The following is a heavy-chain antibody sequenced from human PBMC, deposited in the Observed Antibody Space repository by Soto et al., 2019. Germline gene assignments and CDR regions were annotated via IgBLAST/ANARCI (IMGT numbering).Heavy chain of an antibody. CDR2: ISGSGGST. CDR3: AKNERGEYYYYYMDV. Sequence: PGGSLRLSCAASGFTFSSYAMSWVRQAPGKGLEWVSAISGSGGSTYYADSVKGRFTISRDNSKNTLYLQMNSLRAEDTAVYYCAKNERGEYYYYYMDVWGKGTTVTVSS. J-gene: IGHJ6*03. CDR1: GFTFSSYA. D-gene: IGHD3-16*01. V-gene: IGHV3-23*01.